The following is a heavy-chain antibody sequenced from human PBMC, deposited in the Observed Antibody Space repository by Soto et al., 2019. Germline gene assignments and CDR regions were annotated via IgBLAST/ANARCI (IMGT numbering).Heavy chain of an antibody. CDR2: IYYSGST. V-gene: IGHV4-39*01. Sequence: SETLSLTCTVSGGSISSSRYYWGWIRQPPGKGLEWIGSIYYSGSTYYNPSLKSRVTISVDTSKNQFSLKLSSVTAADTAVYYCARTYYYDSSGYPFDYWGQGTLVTFSS. J-gene: IGHJ4*01. CDR3: ARTYYYDSSGYPFDY. CDR1: GGSISSSRYY. D-gene: IGHD3-22*01.